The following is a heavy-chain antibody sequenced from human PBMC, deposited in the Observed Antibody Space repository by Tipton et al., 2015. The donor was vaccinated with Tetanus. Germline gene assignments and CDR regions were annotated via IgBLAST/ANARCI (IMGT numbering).Heavy chain of an antibody. CDR2: SWYDGTDK. D-gene: IGHD2-15*01. Sequence: SLRLSCAASGFIFSSYGIHWVRQAPGKGLEWVAVSWYDGTDKYYADSVKGRFTISRDNSKKTLYLQMNNLRAEDTAVYYCAREADCSGGSCFSGDFDNWGQGTQVTVSS. CDR1: GFIFSSYG. CDR3: AREADCSGGSCFSGDFDN. V-gene: IGHV3-33*01. J-gene: IGHJ4*02.